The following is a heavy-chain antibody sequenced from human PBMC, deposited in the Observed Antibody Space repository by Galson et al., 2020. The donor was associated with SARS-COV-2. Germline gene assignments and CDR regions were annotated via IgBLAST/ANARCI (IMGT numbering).Heavy chain of an antibody. CDR3: ARSGYGSGSSNWFDP. Sequence: SETLSLTCTVSGASISSGGYYWSWIRPHPGKGLEWIGHIYFSGSTYYNPSLKSLVTISEDTSKNQFSLRLSSVTAADTAVYYCARSGYGSGSSNWFDPGAREPWSPSPQ. D-gene: IGHD3-10*01. CDR1: GASISSGGYY. V-gene: IGHV4-31*01. J-gene: IGHJ5*02. CDR2: IYFSGST.